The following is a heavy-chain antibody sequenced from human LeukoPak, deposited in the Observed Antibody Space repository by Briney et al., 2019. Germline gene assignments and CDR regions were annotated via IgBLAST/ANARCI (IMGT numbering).Heavy chain of an antibody. J-gene: IGHJ4*02. CDR1: GGSFSGYY. CDR2: INNSGST. Sequence: SETLSLTCGVYGGSFSGYYWSWIRQPPGKGLEWIGEINNSGSTNYNPSLKSRVTISVDTSKNQFSLKLSSVTAADTAMYYCARGSPYCSSTSCYLDYWGQGTLVTVSS. D-gene: IGHD2-2*01. V-gene: IGHV4-34*01. CDR3: ARGSPYCSSTSCYLDY.